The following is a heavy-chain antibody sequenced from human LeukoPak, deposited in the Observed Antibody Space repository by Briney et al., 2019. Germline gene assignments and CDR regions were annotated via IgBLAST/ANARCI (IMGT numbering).Heavy chain of an antibody. CDR3: ARGLMEGYCSGGSCYSPYFDY. D-gene: IGHD2-15*01. J-gene: IGHJ4*02. V-gene: IGHV1-69*05. CDR1: GGTFSSYA. CDR2: IIPIFGTA. Sequence: PVKVSCKASGGTFSSYAISWVRQAPGQGLEWMGRIIPIFGTANYAQKFQGRVTITTDESTSTAYMELSSLRSEDTAVYYCARGLMEGYCSGGSCYSPYFDYWGQGTLVTVSS.